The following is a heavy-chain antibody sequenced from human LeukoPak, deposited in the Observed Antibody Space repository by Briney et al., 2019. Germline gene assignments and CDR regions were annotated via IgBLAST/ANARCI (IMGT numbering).Heavy chain of an antibody. D-gene: IGHD2-21*02. J-gene: IGHJ4*02. Sequence: SETLSLTCAVYGGSFSGYYWSWLRQPPGKGLEWIGEINHSGSTNYNPSLKSRVTISVDTSKNQFSLKLSSVAAADTAVYYCARAEWGPAYCGGDCYTYYFDYWGQGTLVTVSS. CDR1: GGSFSGYY. V-gene: IGHV4-34*01. CDR2: INHSGST. CDR3: ARAEWGPAYCGGDCYTYYFDY.